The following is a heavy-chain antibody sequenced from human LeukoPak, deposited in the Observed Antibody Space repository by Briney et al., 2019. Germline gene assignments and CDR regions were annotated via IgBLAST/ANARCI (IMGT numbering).Heavy chain of an antibody. CDR3: ARARRIAAAGTQMDWFDP. V-gene: IGHV4-31*03. D-gene: IGHD6-13*01. J-gene: IGHJ5*02. CDR1: GGSISSGGYY. CDR2: IYYSGST. Sequence: SQTLSLTCTVSGGSISSGGYYWSWIRQHPGKGLEWIVYIYYSGSTYYNPSLKSRVTISVDTSKNQFSLKLSSVTAADTAVYYCARARRIAAAGTQMDWFDPWGQGTLVTVSS.